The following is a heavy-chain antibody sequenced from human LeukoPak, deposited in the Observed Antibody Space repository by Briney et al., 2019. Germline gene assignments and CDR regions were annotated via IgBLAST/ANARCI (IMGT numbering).Heavy chain of an antibody. CDR3: AREAPLLPAAAPRPGYYYGMDV. V-gene: IGHV4-61*01. D-gene: IGHD2-2*01. J-gene: IGHJ6*04. CDR2: IYYSGST. CDR1: GGSFSSGSYY. Sequence: SETLSLTCTVSGGSFSSGSYYWSWIRPPPGKGLEWIGYIYYSGSTNYNPSLKSRVTISVDTSKNQFSLKLSSVTAADTAVYYCAREAPLLPAAAPRPGYYYGMDVWGKGTTVTVSS.